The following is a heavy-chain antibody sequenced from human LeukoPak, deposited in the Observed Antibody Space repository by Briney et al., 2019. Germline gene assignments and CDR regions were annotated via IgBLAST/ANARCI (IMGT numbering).Heavy chain of an antibody. V-gene: IGHV3-23*01. Sequence: GGSLRLSCAASGFTFSSYGMSWVRQAPGKGLEWVSAISGSGGSTYYADSVKGRFTISRDNSKNTLYLQMNSLRAEDTAVYYCATDAFVVVVAATQDDYWGQGTLVTVSS. CDR1: GFTFSSYG. D-gene: IGHD2-15*01. CDR3: ATDAFVVVVAATQDDY. CDR2: ISGSGGST. J-gene: IGHJ4*02.